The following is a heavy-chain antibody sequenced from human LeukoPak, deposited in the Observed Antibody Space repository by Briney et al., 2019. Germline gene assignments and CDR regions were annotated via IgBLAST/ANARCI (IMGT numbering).Heavy chain of an antibody. J-gene: IGHJ4*02. V-gene: IGHV4-59*08. CDR3: ARHRYSSAWSVVDY. CDR1: GGSISTYY. D-gene: IGHD6-19*01. Sequence: PSETLSLNCTVYGGSISTYYWSWIRQPPGKGLEWIGTIYYSGSTNYNPSLKSRVTISVDTSKNQFSLKLTAVTAAATAVYYCARHRYSSAWSVVDYWGQGTLVTVSS. CDR2: IYYSGST.